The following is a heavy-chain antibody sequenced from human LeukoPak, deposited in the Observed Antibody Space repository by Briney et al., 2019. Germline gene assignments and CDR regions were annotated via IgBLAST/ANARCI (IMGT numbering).Heavy chain of an antibody. CDR2: INPNTGDT. J-gene: IGHJ4*02. D-gene: IGHD4-11*01. V-gene: IGHV1-2*02. CDR3: ARAREAMTSDY. Sequence: RASVKVSCKASGYTFTGYYMHWVRQAPGQGLEWMGWINPNTGDTNYAQKFQGRVTMTRDTSSSTAYMELSRLRSDDTAVYYCARAREAMTSDYWGQGTLVTVSS. CDR1: GYTFTGYY.